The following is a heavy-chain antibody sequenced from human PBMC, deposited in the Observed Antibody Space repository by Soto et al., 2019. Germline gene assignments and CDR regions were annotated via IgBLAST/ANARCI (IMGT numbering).Heavy chain of an antibody. V-gene: IGHV1-69*01. CDR2: IITIYGTA. CDR1: GGTFSSYA. Sequence: QVQLVQSGAEVKKPGSSVKVSCKASGGTFSSYAISWVRQAPGQGLEWMGGIITIYGTANYAQKFQGRVTITADESTSTAYMELSSLRSEDTAVYYCARDDGSYYCYSSGYNPFDYWGQGTLVNGSS. J-gene: IGHJ4*02. D-gene: IGHD3-22*01. CDR3: ARDDGSYYCYSSGYNPFDY.